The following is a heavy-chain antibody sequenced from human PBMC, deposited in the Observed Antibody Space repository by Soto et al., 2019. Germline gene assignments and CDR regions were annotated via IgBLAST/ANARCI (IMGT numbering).Heavy chain of an antibody. D-gene: IGHD2-15*01. V-gene: IGHV3-48*01. CDR3: ARDRSGIYCSGGSCLFDY. CDR1: GFTFSSYS. Sequence: EVQLVESGGGLVQPGGSLRLSCAASGFTFSSYSMNWVRQAPGKGLEWVSYISSSSSTIYYADSVKGRFTISRDNAKNSLYLQMNSLRAEDTAVYYCARDRSGIYCSGGSCLFDYWGQEPWSPSPQ. J-gene: IGHJ4*01. CDR2: ISSSSSTI.